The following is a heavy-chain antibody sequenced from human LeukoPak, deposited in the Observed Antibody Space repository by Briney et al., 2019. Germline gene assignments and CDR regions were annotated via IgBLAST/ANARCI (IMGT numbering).Heavy chain of an antibody. Sequence: PGGSLRLSCAASGFTFSDYYMSWIRQAPGKGLEWVSYISSSGSTIYYAGSVKGRFTISRDNAKNSLYLQMNSLRAEDTAVYYCARDHPTTVLAAYYFDYWGQGTLVTVSS. CDR2: ISSSGSTI. CDR1: GFTFSDYY. J-gene: IGHJ4*02. CDR3: ARDHPTTVLAAYYFDY. V-gene: IGHV3-11*04. D-gene: IGHD4-17*01.